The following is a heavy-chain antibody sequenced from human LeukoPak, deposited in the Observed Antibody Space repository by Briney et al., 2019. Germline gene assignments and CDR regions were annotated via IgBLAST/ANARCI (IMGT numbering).Heavy chain of an antibody. CDR3: AHLSAYDSSGYYFDYFDY. CDR2: IYWDDDK. CDR1: GFSLSTSGVG. V-gene: IGHV2-5*02. J-gene: IGHJ4*02. Sequence: SGPTLVNPPQTLTLTCTFSGFSLSTSGVGVGWIRQPPGKALEWLALIYWDDDKRYSPSLKSRLTITKDTSKNQVVLTMTNMDPVDTATYYCAHLSAYDSSGYYFDYFDYWGQGTLVTVSS. D-gene: IGHD3-22*01.